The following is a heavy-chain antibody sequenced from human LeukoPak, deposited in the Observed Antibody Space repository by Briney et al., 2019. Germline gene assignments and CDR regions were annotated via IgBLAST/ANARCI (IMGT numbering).Heavy chain of an antibody. CDR1: GFTFSNYA. CDR2: ISGSGGST. D-gene: IGHD3-10*01. V-gene: IGHV3-23*01. Sequence: PGGSLRLSCAASGFTFSNYAMSWVRQAPGKGLEWVSAISGSGGSTYYEDSVKGRFTISRDNSKNTLYLQMNSLRAADTAVYYCAKGSMARGAPNEYWGEGTLVTVST. CDR3: AKGSMARGAPNEY. J-gene: IGHJ4*02.